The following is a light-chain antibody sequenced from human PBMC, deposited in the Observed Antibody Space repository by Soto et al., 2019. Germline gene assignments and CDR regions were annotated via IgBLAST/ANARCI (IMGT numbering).Light chain of an antibody. CDR3: QQSHSALTWT. Sequence: DIQMTQSPATLSASVGDRVTITCRASQSVRSWLAWYQQKPGTAPKLLIFDASRLESGVPSRFSGSASGTEFTLTISSLQPDDFATYYCQQSHSALTWTFGQGTKVDIK. CDR1: QSVRSW. J-gene: IGKJ1*01. V-gene: IGKV1-5*01. CDR2: DAS.